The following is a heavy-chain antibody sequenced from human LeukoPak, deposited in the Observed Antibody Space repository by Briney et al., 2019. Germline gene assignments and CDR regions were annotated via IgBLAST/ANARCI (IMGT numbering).Heavy chain of an antibody. CDR2: LYPGDSDA. CDR3: TRHEARTRYYYYGRDV. J-gene: IGHJ6*02. CDR1: GYSFTSYW. D-gene: IGHD1-1*01. V-gene: IGHV5-51*01. Sequence: GESLKISCKGSGYSFTSYWIGWVRQMPGKGLEWMGILYPGDSDARYSPSFEGQVTISTDKSISTAYLQWSSLKASDTAIYYCTRHEARTRYYYYGRDVWGEGATGTVSS.